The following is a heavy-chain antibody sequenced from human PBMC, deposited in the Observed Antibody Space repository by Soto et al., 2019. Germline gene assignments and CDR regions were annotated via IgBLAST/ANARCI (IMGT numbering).Heavy chain of an antibody. J-gene: IGHJ4*02. D-gene: IGHD6-6*01. CDR1: GESISSGDYY. Sequence: QVQLQESGPGLVKPSQTLSLTCSVSGESISSGDYYWSWIRHLPGKGLEWIGYIYDTESAYYNPSLKSRVSISMDTSENHFAMRLTSVTAADSAVYYCARASSSSSAADYWGQGLQVTVSS. CDR2: IYDTESA. V-gene: IGHV4-31*03. CDR3: ARASSSSSAADY.